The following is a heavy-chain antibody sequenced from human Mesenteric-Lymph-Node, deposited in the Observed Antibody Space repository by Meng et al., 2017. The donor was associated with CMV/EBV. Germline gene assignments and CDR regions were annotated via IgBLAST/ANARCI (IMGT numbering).Heavy chain of an antibody. D-gene: IGHD3-22*01. V-gene: IGHV1-2*02. CDR1: GYTFTGYY. CDR3: ARARHYYDSSGTPLTP. J-gene: IGHJ5*02. CDR2: INPNSGGT. Sequence: SGYTFTGYYMHWVRQAPGQGLEWMGWINPNSGGTNYARKFQGRVTMTRDTSISTAYMELSRLRSDDTAVYYCARARHYYDSSGTPLTPWGQGTLVTASS.